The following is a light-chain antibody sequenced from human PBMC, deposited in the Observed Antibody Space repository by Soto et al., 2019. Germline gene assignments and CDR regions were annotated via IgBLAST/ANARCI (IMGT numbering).Light chain of an antibody. V-gene: IGKV3-11*01. CDR2: DAS. CDR1: QSVSSY. Sequence: TALTESPATLSLSPGQRATLFCRASQSVSSYLAWYQQKPGQAPRLLIYDASNRATGIPARFSGSGSGTDFTLTISSLESEDFAVYYCQQRSNWPWTFDQGTKVDIK. J-gene: IGKJ1*01. CDR3: QQRSNWPWT.